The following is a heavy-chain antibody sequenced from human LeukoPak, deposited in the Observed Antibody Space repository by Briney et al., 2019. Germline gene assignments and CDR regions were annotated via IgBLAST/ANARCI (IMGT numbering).Heavy chain of an antibody. J-gene: IGHJ4*02. CDR3: ARGDPSYYESRGFDY. CDR1: GFTFSSYW. CDR2: IKQDESEK. Sequence: PGGSLRLSCAAAGFTFSSYWMSWVRQAPGKGLEWVANIKQDESEKYYVDSVEGRFTISRDNAKNSLYLQMNSLRAEDTALYYCARGDPSYYESRGFDYWGQGTLVTVSS. V-gene: IGHV3-7*01. D-gene: IGHD3-22*01.